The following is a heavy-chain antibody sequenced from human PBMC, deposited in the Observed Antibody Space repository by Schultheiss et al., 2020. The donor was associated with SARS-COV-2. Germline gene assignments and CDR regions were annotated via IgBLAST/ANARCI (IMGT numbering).Heavy chain of an antibody. Sequence: GESLKISCQGSGYNFSRKWIGWVRQMPGKGLEWMGIIFPYDSDIRYSPSFKGQVSISADKSTSTAYLQWRSLRASDTAIYYCAKYMTYYYYGMDVWGQGTTVTVSS. CDR1: GYNFSRKW. V-gene: IGHV5-51*01. CDR3: AKYMTYYYYGMDV. J-gene: IGHJ6*02. D-gene: IGHD2/OR15-2a*01. CDR2: IFPYDSDI.